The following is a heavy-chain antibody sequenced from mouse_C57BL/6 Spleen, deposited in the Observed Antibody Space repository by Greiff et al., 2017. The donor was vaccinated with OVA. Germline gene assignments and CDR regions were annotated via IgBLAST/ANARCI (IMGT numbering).Heavy chain of an antibody. CDR1: GYTFTSYW. D-gene: IGHD2-5*01. CDR2: IDPSDSET. Sequence: VQLQQPGAELVRPGSSVKLSCKASGYTFTSYWMHWVKQRPIQGLEWIGNIDPSDSETHYNQKFKDKATLTVDKSSSTAYMQLSSLTSEDSAVYYCAGAYYSNPYYFDYWGQGTTLTVSS. J-gene: IGHJ2*01. V-gene: IGHV1-52*01. CDR3: AGAYYSNPYYFDY.